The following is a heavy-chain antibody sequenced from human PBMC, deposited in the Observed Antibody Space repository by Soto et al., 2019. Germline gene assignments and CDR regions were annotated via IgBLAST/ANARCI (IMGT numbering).Heavy chain of an antibody. CDR2: INWNGRST. J-gene: IGHJ4*02. D-gene: IGHD2-2*02. Sequence: EVQLVESGGGVVRPGGSLRLSCAASGFTFDDYAMSWVRQAPGKGLEWVAGINWNGRSTTYADSLQGRFTISRDNAKNSLHLQINSLRAEDTALYFCARCSITSCYIMASFDYWGQGPLVTVSS. CDR1: GFTFDDYA. CDR3: ARCSITSCYIMASFDY. V-gene: IGHV3-20*04.